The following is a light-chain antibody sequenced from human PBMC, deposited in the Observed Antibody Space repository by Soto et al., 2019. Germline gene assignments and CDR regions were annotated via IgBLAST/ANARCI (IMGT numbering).Light chain of an antibody. CDR1: QSISNH. J-gene: IGKJ5*01. CDR3: QQSYSTPPIT. CDR2: AAS. V-gene: IGKV1-39*01. Sequence: DIQMTQSPSSLSASVEDRVIITCRASQSISNHLNWYQQKPGTAPKLLIYAASSLQSGVPSRFSGSGSGTDFTLTISSLQPEDFATYYCQQSYSTPPITFGQGTRLEIK.